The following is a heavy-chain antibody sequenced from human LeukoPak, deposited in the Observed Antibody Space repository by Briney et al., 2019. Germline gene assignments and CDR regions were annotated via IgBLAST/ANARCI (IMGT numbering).Heavy chain of an antibody. J-gene: IGHJ4*02. D-gene: IGHD4-23*01. CDR2: INHSGST. V-gene: IGHV4-34*01. CDR3: ATRTYGGNSPFDY. CDR1: GESFSGYY. Sequence: SETLSLTCAVYGESFSGYYWSWLRQPPGKGLEWIGEINHSGSTNYNPSLKSRVTISVDTSKNQFSLKLSSVTAADTAVYYCATRTYGGNSPFDYWGQGTLVTVSS.